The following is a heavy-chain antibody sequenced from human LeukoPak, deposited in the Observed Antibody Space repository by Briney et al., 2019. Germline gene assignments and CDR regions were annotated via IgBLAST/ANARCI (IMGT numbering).Heavy chain of an antibody. CDR1: GFTFSNYG. D-gene: IGHD6-19*01. V-gene: IGHV3-33*08. J-gene: IGHJ4*02. Sequence: GGSLRLSCAASGFTFSNYGMHWVRQAPGKGLEWVAVIGYDGSNKYYVDSVKGRFTISRDNSKNTLYLQMNSLRAEDTAVYYCARDGGGSGWYPYYFDNWGQGTLVTVSS. CDR3: ARDGGGSGWYPYYFDN. CDR2: IGYDGSNK.